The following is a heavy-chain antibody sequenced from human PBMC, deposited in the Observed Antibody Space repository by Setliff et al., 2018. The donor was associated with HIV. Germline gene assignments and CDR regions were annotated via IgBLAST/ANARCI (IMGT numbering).Heavy chain of an antibody. D-gene: IGHD6-19*01. V-gene: IGHV3-30*04. Sequence: GSLRLSCAASGFLFSAYAIHWVRQAPGEGLEWVAVISDDGHTKYYIDSVKGRFTVSRDNSKNTLYLQMTSVRAEDTAVYYCTRDIALTGDLLGGDYWGQGTLVTSPQ. J-gene: IGHJ4*02. CDR2: ISDDGHTK. CDR3: TRDIALTGDLLGGDY. CDR1: GFLFSAYA.